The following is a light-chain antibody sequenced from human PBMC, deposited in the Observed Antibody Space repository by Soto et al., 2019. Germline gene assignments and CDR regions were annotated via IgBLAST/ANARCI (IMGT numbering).Light chain of an antibody. CDR3: QQYGGSPRT. CDR2: GAS. CDR1: QSINSF. V-gene: IGKV3-20*01. J-gene: IGKJ1*01. Sequence: EIWLTQSPGTLSLSPGEGATLSCRASQSINSFLAWYQQRRGQAPRLLIHGASNRATGIPERLSGSGYGPDLTITISRMQTEDFEVYYCQQYGGSPRTFGHGTQVDI.